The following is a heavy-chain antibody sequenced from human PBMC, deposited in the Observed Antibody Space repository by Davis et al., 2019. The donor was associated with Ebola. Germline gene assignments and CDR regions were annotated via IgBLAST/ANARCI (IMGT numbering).Heavy chain of an antibody. CDR2: ISAYNGNT. V-gene: IGHV1-18*04. D-gene: IGHD2-15*01. CDR1: GYSFTSYW. Sequence: GGSLRLSCKGSGYSFTSYWIGWVRQAPGQGLEWMGWISAYNGNTNYAQKLQGRVTMTTDTSTSTAYMELRSLRSDDTAVYYCARVRGYCSGGSCYRWFDPWGQGTLVTVSS. J-gene: IGHJ5*02. CDR3: ARVRGYCSGGSCYRWFDP.